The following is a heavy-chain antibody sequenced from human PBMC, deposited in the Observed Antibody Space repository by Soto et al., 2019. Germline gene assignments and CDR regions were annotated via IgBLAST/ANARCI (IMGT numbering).Heavy chain of an antibody. CDR2: ISGSGGST. CDR1: GFTFSSYA. V-gene: IGHV3-23*01. CDR3: ARSGGATRFDYYYYGMDV. Sequence: GGSLRLSCAASGFTFSSYAMSWVRQAPGKGLEWVSAISGSGGSTYYADSVKGRFTISRDNSKNTLYLQMNSLRAEDTAVYYCARSGGATRFDYYYYGMDVWGQGTTVTVSS. J-gene: IGHJ6*02. D-gene: IGHD1-26*01.